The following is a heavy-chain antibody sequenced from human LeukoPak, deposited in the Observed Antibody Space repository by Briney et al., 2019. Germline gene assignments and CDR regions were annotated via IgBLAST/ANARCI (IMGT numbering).Heavy chain of an antibody. CDR1: GYSFTSYW. D-gene: IGHD3-10*01. J-gene: IGHJ3*02. CDR3: ARSGSGITMVRGAKGAFDI. V-gene: IGHV5-51*01. Sequence: GESLKISCKGSGYSFTSYWIGWVRQMPGKGLEWIGIIYPGDSDTRYSPSFQGQVTISADKSISTAYLQWSSLKASDTAMYYCARSGSGITMVRGAKGAFDIWGQGTMVTVSS. CDR2: IYPGDSDT.